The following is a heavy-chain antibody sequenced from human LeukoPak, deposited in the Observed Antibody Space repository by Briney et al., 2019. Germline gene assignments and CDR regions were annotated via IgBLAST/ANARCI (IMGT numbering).Heavy chain of an antibody. Sequence: GESLKISCKGSGYSFTNYWIGWVRQMPGKGLEWMGILYPGDSDTRYNPSFQGQFTISADKSISTVYLQWGSLKASDTAMYYCATKTGIVGATTAFDFWGQGTMVTVSS. CDR1: GYSFTNYW. J-gene: IGHJ3*01. CDR2: LYPGDSDT. D-gene: IGHD1-26*01. V-gene: IGHV5-51*01. CDR3: ATKTGIVGATTAFDF.